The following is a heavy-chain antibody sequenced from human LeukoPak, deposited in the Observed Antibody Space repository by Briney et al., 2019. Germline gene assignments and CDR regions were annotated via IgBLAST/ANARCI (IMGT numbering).Heavy chain of an antibody. CDR2: IRHDGSNK. CDR1: GFTFSSYW. D-gene: IGHD3-22*01. J-gene: IGHJ4*02. Sequence: PGGSLRLSCAASGFTFSSYWMSWVRQAPGKGLEWVANIRHDGSNKYYVDSVKGRFTISRDNTRNSLYLHMSSLRVDDTAVYYCATSHDSSGNDWGQGTLVTVSS. V-gene: IGHV3-7*01. CDR3: ATSHDSSGND.